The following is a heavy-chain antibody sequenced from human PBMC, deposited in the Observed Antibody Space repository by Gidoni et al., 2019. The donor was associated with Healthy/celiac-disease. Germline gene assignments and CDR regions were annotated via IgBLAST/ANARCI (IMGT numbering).Heavy chain of an antibody. Sequence: EVQLVESGGGLIQPGGSLRLSCAASGFTVSSNYMSWVRQAPGKGLEWVSVIYSGGSTYYADSVKGRFTISRDNSKNTLYLQMNSLRAEDTAVYYCASPPGGGYTVGAFDIWGQGTMVTVSS. CDR2: IYSGGST. CDR1: GFTVSSNY. J-gene: IGHJ3*02. D-gene: IGHD5-12*01. V-gene: IGHV3-53*01. CDR3: ASPPGGGYTVGAFDI.